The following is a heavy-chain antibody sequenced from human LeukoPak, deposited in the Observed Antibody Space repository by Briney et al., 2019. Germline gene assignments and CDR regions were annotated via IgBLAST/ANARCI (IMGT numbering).Heavy chain of an antibody. CDR2: SGHSDGTT. CDR1: GFTFSSYA. J-gene: IGHJ5*01. D-gene: IGHD6-6*01. Sequence: GGSLRLSCAASGFTFSSYAMYWVRQAPGKGLEWVSSGHSDGTTYYADSVKGRSTISRDNSKNTLSLQMNSLRAEDTAVYYCAKGSRIAARPTIWFDSWGQGTLVTVSS. V-gene: IGHV3-23*01. CDR3: AKGSRIAARPTIWFDS.